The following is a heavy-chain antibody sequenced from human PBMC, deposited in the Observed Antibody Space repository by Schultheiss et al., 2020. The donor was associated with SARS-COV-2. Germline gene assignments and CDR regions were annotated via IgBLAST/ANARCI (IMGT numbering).Heavy chain of an antibody. Sequence: ASVKVSCKASGYTFTNNYIHWVRQVPGQGLEWMGIVNPRGGTTTYAQNFQGRVTMTRDTSTSTIYMELSSLRSDDTAVYYCARGEMTIRLDYWGQGTLVTVSS. V-gene: IGHV1-46*03. CDR1: GYTFTNNY. CDR3: ARGEMTIRLDY. CDR2: VNPRGGTT. J-gene: IGHJ4*02. D-gene: IGHD4/OR15-4a*01.